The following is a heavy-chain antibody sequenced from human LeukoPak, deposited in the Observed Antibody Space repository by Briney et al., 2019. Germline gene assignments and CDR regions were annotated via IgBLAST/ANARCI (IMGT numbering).Heavy chain of an antibody. CDR3: ARVVGATLDY. CDR1: GFSFSSYA. D-gene: IGHD1-26*01. Sequence: GGSLRLSCSASGFSFSSYAMHWVRQAPGKGLEYVSAISNNGGDTYYADSVKGRFTISRDNSKNTLYLQMNSLRAEDTAVYYCARVVGATLDYWGQGTLVTVSS. CDR2: ISNNGGDT. V-gene: IGHV3-64*04. J-gene: IGHJ4*02.